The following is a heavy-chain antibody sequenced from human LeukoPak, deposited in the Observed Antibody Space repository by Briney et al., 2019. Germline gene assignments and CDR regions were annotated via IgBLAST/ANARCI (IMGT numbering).Heavy chain of an antibody. V-gene: IGHV3-30*18. CDR1: GFTFSSYG. J-gene: IGHJ4*02. CDR3: AKDPPTVTTGVPVAY. D-gene: IGHD4-17*01. Sequence: PGGSLRLSCAASGFTFSSYGMHWVRQAPGKGLEWVAVISYDGSNKYYADSVKGRFTISRDNSKNTLYLQMNSLRAEDTAVYYCAKDPPTVTTGVPVAYWGRGTLVTVSS. CDR2: ISYDGSNK.